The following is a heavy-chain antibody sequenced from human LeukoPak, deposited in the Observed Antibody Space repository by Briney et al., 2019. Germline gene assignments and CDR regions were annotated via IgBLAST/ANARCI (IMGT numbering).Heavy chain of an antibody. D-gene: IGHD2/OR15-2a*01. V-gene: IGHV1-2*02. CDR2: VNPHSGVT. CDR3: ARELIEDQNWFDP. Sequence: ASVKVSCKAPGYTFTDYFIHWVRQAPGQGLEWMGWVNPHSGVTKYAQKVQGRVTMTRDTSISTAYMDLSGLRSDDTAVYFCARELIEDQNWFDPWGQGTLVTVSS. J-gene: IGHJ5*02. CDR1: GYTFTDYF.